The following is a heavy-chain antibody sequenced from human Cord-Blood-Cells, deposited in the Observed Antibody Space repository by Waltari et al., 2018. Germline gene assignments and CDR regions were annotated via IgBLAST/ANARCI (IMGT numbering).Heavy chain of an antibody. CDR2: IYYSGST. CDR3: ARTQDIVVVPAAHWFDP. D-gene: IGHD2-2*01. Sequence: QLQLQESGPGLVKPSETLSLTCTVSGGSISSSSYYWGWIRSPPGKGLGWIGSIYYSGSTYYNPSLKSRVTRSVDTSKNQFSLKLSSVTAADTAVYYCARTQDIVVVPAAHWFDPWGQGTLVTVSS. CDR1: GGSISSSSYY. J-gene: IGHJ5*02. V-gene: IGHV4-39*01.